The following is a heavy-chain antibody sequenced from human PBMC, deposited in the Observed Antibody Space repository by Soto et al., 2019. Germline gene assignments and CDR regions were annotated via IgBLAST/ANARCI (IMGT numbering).Heavy chain of an antibody. CDR1: GGSISRYY. Sequence: SETLSLTCTVSGGSISRYYWTWIRQPPGKGLEWIGYIYFSGSAHYNPSLKSRVTISVDTSKNQFSLKLNSVTAADTAAYYCGGALAGSGAYWYFDLWGRGTLVTVSS. D-gene: IGHD3-3*01. V-gene: IGHV4-59*01. CDR2: IYFSGSA. J-gene: IGHJ2*01. CDR3: GGALAGSGAYWYFDL.